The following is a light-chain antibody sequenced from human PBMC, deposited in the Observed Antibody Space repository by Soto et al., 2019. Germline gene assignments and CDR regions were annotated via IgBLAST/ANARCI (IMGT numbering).Light chain of an antibody. Sequence: QSALTQPPSASGTPGQRVTISCSGSTSNLGSNFVYWYQQVPGAAPKLLISRNDQRPSGVPDRFSGSKSGTSASLAISGLWSEDEADYHCAAWDDSLSGVVFGGGTKLTVL. J-gene: IGLJ3*02. CDR1: TSNLGSNF. CDR2: RND. CDR3: AAWDDSLSGVV. V-gene: IGLV1-47*03.